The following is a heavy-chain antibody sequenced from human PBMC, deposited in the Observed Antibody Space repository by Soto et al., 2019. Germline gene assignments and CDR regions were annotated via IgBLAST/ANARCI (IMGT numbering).Heavy chain of an antibody. D-gene: IGHD3-22*01. V-gene: IGHV4-30-4*01. CDR2: IFHSGST. CDR1: GDSFSGADYY. CDR3: ARGLGYYYRRSGYHFDL. Sequence: QVQLQESGPGLVKPSQTLSLSCTLSGDSFSGADYYWSWIRQPPGKGLEWIGYIFHSGSTSYDPSLKSRITISLDSSKNQFSLNLRSVTAADTAVYYCARGLGYYYRRSGYHFDLWGQATLVTVSS. J-gene: IGHJ4*02.